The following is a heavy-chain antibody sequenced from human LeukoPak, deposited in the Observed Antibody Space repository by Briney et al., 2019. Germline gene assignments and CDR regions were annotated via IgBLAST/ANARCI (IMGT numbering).Heavy chain of an antibody. CDR3: ARDRRAYYGPGSYRYYYGMDV. CDR1: GFTLSVDS. Sequence: SLRLSCAASGFTLSVDSMNCVRRAPGGGVGWVLSITISRSYIHYAESVRGRFTISRQNAVNSLYVQLNRLRAEDTAVYYCARDRRAYYGPGSYRYYYGMDVWGKGTTVTVSS. V-gene: IGHV3-21*03. CDR2: ITISRSYI. D-gene: IGHD3-10*01. J-gene: IGHJ6*04.